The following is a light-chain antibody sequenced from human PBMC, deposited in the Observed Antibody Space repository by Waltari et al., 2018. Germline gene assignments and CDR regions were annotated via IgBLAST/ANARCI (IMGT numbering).Light chain of an antibody. Sequence: ETVLTQSPATLSLSPGERPTLSCRASQSVSSNLAWYQQKPGQAPRLLIYDASNRATGIPARFSGSGSGTDFTLTISSLEPEDFAVYYCQQRSNWPPITFGQGTRLEIK. CDR1: QSVSSN. CDR3: QQRSNWPPIT. J-gene: IGKJ5*01. V-gene: IGKV3-11*01. CDR2: DAS.